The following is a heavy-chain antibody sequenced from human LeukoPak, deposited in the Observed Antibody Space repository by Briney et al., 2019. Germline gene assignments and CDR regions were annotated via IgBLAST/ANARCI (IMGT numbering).Heavy chain of an antibody. Sequence: SETLSLTCAVYGGSFSGYYWGWIRQPPGKGLEWIGSIYHSGSTYYNPSLKSRVTISVDTSKNQFSLKLSSVTAADTAVYYCARSLNALTIYNWFDPWGQGTLVAVSS. CDR3: ARSLNALTIYNWFDP. J-gene: IGHJ5*02. D-gene: IGHD4/OR15-4a*01. CDR1: GGSFSGYY. V-gene: IGHV4-34*01. CDR2: IYHSGST.